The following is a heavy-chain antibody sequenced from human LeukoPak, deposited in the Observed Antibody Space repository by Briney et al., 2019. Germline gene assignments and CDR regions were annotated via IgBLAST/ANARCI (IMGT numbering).Heavy chain of an antibody. J-gene: IGHJ5*02. D-gene: IGHD3-10*01. CDR2: IYYSGST. CDR1: GGSISSSSYY. Sequence: SETLSLTCTVSGGSISSSSYYWGWIRQPPGKGLEWIGSIYYSGSTYYNPSLKSRVTISVDTSKNQFSLKLSSVTAADTAVYYCARGGYGISELLWFGELSTYNWFDPWGQGTLVTVSS. V-gene: IGHV4-39*01. CDR3: ARGGYGISELLWFGELSTYNWFDP.